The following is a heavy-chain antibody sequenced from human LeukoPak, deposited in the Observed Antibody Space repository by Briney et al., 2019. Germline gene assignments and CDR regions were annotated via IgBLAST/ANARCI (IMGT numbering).Heavy chain of an antibody. CDR1: GGTFSSYA. CDR3: ARVVEQWLGFDY. V-gene: IGHV1-69*05. D-gene: IGHD6-19*01. J-gene: IGHJ4*02. CDR2: IIPIFGTA. Sequence: SVKVSCKASGGTFSSYAISWVRQAPGQGLEWMGGIIPIFGTANYAQKFQGRVTITTDESTSTAYMELSSLRSEDTAVYYCARVVEQWLGFDYWGQGTLVTVSS.